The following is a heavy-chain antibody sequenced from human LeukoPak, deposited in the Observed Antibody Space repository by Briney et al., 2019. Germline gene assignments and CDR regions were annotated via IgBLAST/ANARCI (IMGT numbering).Heavy chain of an antibody. J-gene: IGHJ4*02. D-gene: IGHD5-24*01. CDR2: IYYSGST. V-gene: IGHV4-39*01. CDR1: GGSISGSSYY. CDR3: ARSSPRDGDFDY. Sequence: YPSETLSLTCTVSGGSISGSSYYWGWIRQPPGKGLEWIGSIYYSGSTYYNPSLKSRVTISVDTSKNQSSLKLNSVTATDTAVYYCARSSPRDGDFDYWGQGTLVTVSS.